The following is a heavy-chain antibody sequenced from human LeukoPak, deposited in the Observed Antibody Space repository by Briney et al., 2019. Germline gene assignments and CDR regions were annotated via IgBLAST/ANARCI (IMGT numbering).Heavy chain of an antibody. J-gene: IGHJ3*02. D-gene: IGHD3-22*01. CDR2: IYYSGRT. CDR3: TRLLDNDSSGDPDTFDM. V-gene: IGHV4-59*08. Sequence: PSETLSLTCTVSGGSITSNYWSWIRQAPGTGLEWIGFIYYSGRTKYNPSLQSRVTISLDTSEKKFSLKVTSVTAADTAVYYCTRLLDNDSSGDPDTFDMWGQGTVVTVSS. CDR1: GGSITSNY.